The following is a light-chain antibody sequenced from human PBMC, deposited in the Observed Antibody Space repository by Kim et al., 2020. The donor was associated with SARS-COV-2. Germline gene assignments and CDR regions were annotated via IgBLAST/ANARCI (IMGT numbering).Light chain of an antibody. CDR1: SLRSYY. CDR2: GKN. Sequence: SSELTQDPAVSVALGQTVRITCQGDSLRSYYASWYQQKPGQAPVLVIYGKNNRPSGIPDQFSGSSSGNTASLTITGAQAEDEADYYCNSRDSSGNFFGGGTQLTVL. CDR3: NSRDSSGNF. V-gene: IGLV3-19*01. J-gene: IGLJ2*01.